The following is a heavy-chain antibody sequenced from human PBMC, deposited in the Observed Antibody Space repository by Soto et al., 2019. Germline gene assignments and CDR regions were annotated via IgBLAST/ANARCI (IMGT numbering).Heavy chain of an antibody. V-gene: IGHV1-18*01. CDR2: ISAYNGNT. CDR1: GYTFTSYG. CDR3: ARGSGYSGYDNWFDP. J-gene: IGHJ5*02. D-gene: IGHD5-12*01. Sequence: GASVKVSCKASGYTFTSYGISWVRQAPGQGLEWMGWISAYNGNTNYAQKLQGRVTMTTDTSTSTAYMELRSLRSDDTAVFYCARGSGYSGYDNWFDPWGQGTLVTVSS.